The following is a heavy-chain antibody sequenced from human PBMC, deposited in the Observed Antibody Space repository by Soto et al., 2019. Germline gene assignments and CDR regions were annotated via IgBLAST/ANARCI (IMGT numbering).Heavy chain of an antibody. CDR2: INPNGGST. V-gene: IGHV1-46*01. Sequence: QVQLVQSGAEVKRPGASVKVSCKASGYTFTTYYMHWVRQAPGQGLEWLGIINPNGGSTTYAQKLQRRVTMTRDTSTSTVYLELSSLRSEDTAVYYCARAGYCSGGTCFHGNCDYWGQGTLVTVSA. CDR3: ARAGYCSGGTCFHGNCDY. J-gene: IGHJ4*02. CDR1: GYTFTTYY. D-gene: IGHD2-15*01.